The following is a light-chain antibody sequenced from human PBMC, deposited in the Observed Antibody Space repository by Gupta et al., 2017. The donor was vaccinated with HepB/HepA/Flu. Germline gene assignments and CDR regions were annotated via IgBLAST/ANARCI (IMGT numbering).Light chain of an antibody. J-gene: IGLJ1*01. CDR3: AAWDDSLNGYV. Sequence: QSVLTQPPSASGTPGPRVTLSCSGSSSNIGSNTVNGYQQLPGTAPKLLNYSNNQRPSGVPDRFSGSKSGTSASLAISGLQSEDEADYYCAAWDDSLNGYVFGTGTKVTVL. CDR2: SNN. V-gene: IGLV1-44*01. CDR1: SSNIGSNT.